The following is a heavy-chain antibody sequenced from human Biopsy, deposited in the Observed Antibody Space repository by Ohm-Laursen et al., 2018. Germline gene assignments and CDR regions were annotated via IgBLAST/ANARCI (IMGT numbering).Heavy chain of an antibody. Sequence: SETLSLTCTVPGGSVRSPDHRWNWVRRAPGKGLEWIGNIYYSWTTFYSPSLRGRVTMDVDTSKNQFSLRLRSVTSADTAVYFCARAYFCGVGTSNYFFDSWGQGALVTVSS. J-gene: IGHJ4*02. D-gene: IGHD2-21*01. V-gene: IGHV4-61*08. CDR3: ARAYFCGVGTSNYFFDS. CDR1: GGSVRSPDHR. CDR2: IYYSWTT.